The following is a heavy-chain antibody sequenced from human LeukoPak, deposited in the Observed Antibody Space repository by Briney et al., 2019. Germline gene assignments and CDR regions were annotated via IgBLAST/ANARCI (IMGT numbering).Heavy chain of an antibody. V-gene: IGHV3-30*02. Sequence: PGGSLRLSCAASKFTFRSYDMHWVRQAPGKGPQWVAYIRYDGSDILYADSVKGRFTISRDNSNNTLFLQMSSLRIEDTAVYYCGSYGSGSFPGYRGQGTLVTASS. CDR2: IRYDGSDI. CDR3: GSYGSGSFPGY. CDR1: KFTFRSYD. D-gene: IGHD3-10*01. J-gene: IGHJ4*02.